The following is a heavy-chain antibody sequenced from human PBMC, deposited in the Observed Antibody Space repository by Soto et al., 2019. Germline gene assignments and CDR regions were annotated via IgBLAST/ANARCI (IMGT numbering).Heavy chain of an antibody. CDR3: ARDGAEWSGYYIFAQDPIDY. J-gene: IGHJ4*02. CDR2: ISSSSSYI. V-gene: IGHV3-21*01. CDR1: GFTFSSYS. Sequence: GGSLRLSCAASGFTFSSYSMNWVRQAPGKGLEWVSSISSSSSYIYYADSVKGRFTISRDNAKNSLYLQMNSLRAEDTAVYYCARDGAEWSGYYIFAQDPIDYWGQGTLVTVSS. D-gene: IGHD3-3*01.